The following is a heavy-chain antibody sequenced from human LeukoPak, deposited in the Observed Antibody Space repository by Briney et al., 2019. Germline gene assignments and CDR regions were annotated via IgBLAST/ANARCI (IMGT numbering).Heavy chain of an antibody. V-gene: IGHV3-11*01. CDR2: ISPSGTVI. D-gene: IGHD3-10*01. J-gene: IGHJ4*02. Sequence: GGSLRLSCSASGFTFTDYYMSWIRQAPGKGLGWVSYISPSGTVIYYGDSVKGRFTISRDNAKKSLYLQMNSLSAEDTAVYYWARDYNYWGQGTLVTVSS. CDR1: GFTFTDYY. CDR3: ARDYNY.